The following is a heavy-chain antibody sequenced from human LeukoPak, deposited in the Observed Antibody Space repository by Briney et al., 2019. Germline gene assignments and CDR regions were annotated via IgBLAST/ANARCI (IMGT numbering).Heavy chain of an antibody. CDR1: GFTFSSND. Sequence: GGSLRLSCTGSGFTFSSNDMSWVRQPPGKGLEWVSYISITSKTTKYADSVKGRFTISRDNAKNSLYLQMNSLRAEDTAVYFCARSGGHTFESWGQGTLVTVS. CDR2: ISITSKTT. D-gene: IGHD3-16*01. V-gene: IGHV3-48*01. CDR3: ARSGGHTFES. J-gene: IGHJ5*01.